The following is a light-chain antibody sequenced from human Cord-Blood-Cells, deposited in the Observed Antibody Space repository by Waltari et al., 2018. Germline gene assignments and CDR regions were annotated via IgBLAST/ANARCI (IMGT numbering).Light chain of an antibody. Sequence: SYELTRPPSVPVSPGPQASITCSGDNLGDKYACWYQQKPGQSPVLVIYQDSKRPSGIPERFSGSNSGNTATLTISGTQAMDEADYYCQAWDSSTVVFGGGTKLTVL. CDR3: QAWDSSTVV. J-gene: IGLJ2*01. CDR2: QDS. CDR1: NLGDKY. V-gene: IGLV3-1*01.